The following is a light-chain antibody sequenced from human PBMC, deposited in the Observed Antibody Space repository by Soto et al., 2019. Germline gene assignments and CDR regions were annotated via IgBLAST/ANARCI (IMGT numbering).Light chain of an antibody. V-gene: IGKV3-11*01. CDR2: DAS. CDR1: QSVGSY. CDR3: QQRSSWPLT. Sequence: EIVLTQSPATLSLSPGERATLSCRASQSVGSYLAWYQQKPGQAPRLLMFDASSRATGIPDRFSGSGSGTDFTLTISSLEAEDFAVYYCQQRSSWPLTFGGGTKVDIK. J-gene: IGKJ4*01.